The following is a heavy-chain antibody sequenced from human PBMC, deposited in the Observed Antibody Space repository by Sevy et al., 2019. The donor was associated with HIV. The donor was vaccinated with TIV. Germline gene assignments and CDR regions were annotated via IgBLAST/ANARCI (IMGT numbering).Heavy chain of an antibody. J-gene: IGHJ5*02. CDR1: GFTFSSYA. CDR3: AKSLGSGIAAAGTQWLDP. CDR2: ISGSGGST. V-gene: IGHV3-23*01. D-gene: IGHD6-13*01. Sequence: GGSLRLSCAASGFTFSSYAMSWVRQAPGKGLEWVSAISGSGGSTYYADSVKGRFTISRDNSKNTLYLQMNSLRAEDTAVYYSAKSLGSGIAAAGTQWLDPRGQGTLVTVSS.